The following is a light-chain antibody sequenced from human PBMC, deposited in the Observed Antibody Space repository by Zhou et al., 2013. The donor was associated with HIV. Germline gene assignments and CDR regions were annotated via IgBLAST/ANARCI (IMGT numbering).Light chain of an antibody. Sequence: DIQMTQSPSSVSASVGDRVTISCRASQGIGSWLAWFQQKPGKAPKLLIFAASSLQSGVPSRFSGSGSGTEFTLSISSLQPEDFATYYCQQYASYSQTFGQGTKVDIK. CDR1: QGIGSW. CDR2: AAS. V-gene: IGKV1D-16*01. J-gene: IGKJ1*01. CDR3: QQYASYSQT.